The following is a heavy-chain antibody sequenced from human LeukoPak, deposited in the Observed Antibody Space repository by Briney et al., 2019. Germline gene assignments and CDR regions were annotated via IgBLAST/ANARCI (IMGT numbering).Heavy chain of an antibody. CDR1: GFTFTHYC. Sequence: GGSLRLSCAASGFTFTHYCIHWVRQAPGKGLEWVAFIVQDGRETYYVDSVKGRFTISRDNAKNSLYLQMNSLRPEDTAVYYCAREKNRVVLTAPLQYWGQGTLVTVSS. J-gene: IGHJ4*02. D-gene: IGHD4/OR15-4a*01. V-gene: IGHV3-7*01. CDR3: AREKNRVVLTAPLQY. CDR2: IVQDGRET.